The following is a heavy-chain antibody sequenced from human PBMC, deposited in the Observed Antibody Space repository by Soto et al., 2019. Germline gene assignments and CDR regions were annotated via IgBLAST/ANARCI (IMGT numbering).Heavy chain of an antibody. Sequence: QVQLVESGGGLVKPGGSLRLSCEASGFTFSDYYMSWIRQAPGKGLEWVSYITGSATYPTYADSVRGRFTISRDNAKNTLFLQMNRLPTEDTAMYYCARELGGLDSWGQGTMVTVSS. CDR2: ITGSATYP. D-gene: IGHD3-10*01. J-gene: IGHJ4*02. CDR1: GFTFSDYY. V-gene: IGHV3-11*05. CDR3: ARELGGLDS.